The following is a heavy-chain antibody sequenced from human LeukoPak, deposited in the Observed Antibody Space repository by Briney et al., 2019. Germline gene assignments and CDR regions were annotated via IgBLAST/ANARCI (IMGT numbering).Heavy chain of an antibody. J-gene: IGHJ3*02. CDR3: AITFPVRGFFAFDI. CDR1: GGSISSSSHY. CDR2: IYYSGST. Sequence: SETLPLTCTVSGGSISSSSHYWGWIRQPPGKGLEWIGSIYYSGSTYYNPSLKSRVTISVDTSKNQFSLKLSSVTAADTAVYYCAITFPVRGFFAFDIWGQGTMVTVSS. D-gene: IGHD2/OR15-2a*01. V-gene: IGHV4-39*07.